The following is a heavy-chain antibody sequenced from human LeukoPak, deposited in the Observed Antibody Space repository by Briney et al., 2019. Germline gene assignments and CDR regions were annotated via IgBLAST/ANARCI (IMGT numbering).Heavy chain of an antibody. CDR1: GYSLSDLS. D-gene: IGHD1-1*01. Sequence: GASVKVSYRVSGYSLSDLSIHWLRRVPEKDLEWMGGFEPEEGEHGETIYAQNFEDRLTLTEDTVTDTAYMELVRLTSEDTAVYYCATDRLEIYALHIWGQGTMVTVSS. CDR3: ATDRLEIYALHI. V-gene: IGHV1-24*01. CDR2: FEPEEGEHGET. J-gene: IGHJ3*02.